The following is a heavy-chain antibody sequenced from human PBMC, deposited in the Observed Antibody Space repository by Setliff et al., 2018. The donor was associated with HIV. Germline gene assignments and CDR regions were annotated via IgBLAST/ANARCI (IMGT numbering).Heavy chain of an antibody. CDR3: ARDPPRSSSWYVERERVVGQPVDY. V-gene: IGHV3-7*01. D-gene: IGHD6-13*01. CDR2: IKQDGSEK. Sequence: SCAASGFTFSSYWMSWVRQAPGKGLEWVANIKQDGSEKYYVDSVKGRFTISRDNAKNSLYLQMNSLRAEDTAVYYCARDPPRSSSWYVERERVVGQPVDYWGQGTLVTVSS. CDR1: GFTFSSYW. J-gene: IGHJ4*02.